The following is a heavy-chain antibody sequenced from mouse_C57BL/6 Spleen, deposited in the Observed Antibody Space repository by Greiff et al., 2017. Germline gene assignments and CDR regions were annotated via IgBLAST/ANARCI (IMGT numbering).Heavy chain of an antibody. V-gene: IGHV1-69*01. J-gene: IGHJ4*01. CDR3: ARSIYYGSSSYYAMDY. D-gene: IGHD1-1*01. CDR1: GYTFTSYW. Sequence: QVQLQQPGAELVMPGASVKLSCKASGYTFTSYWMHWVKQRPGQGLEWIGEIDPSDIYTNYNQKFKGKSTLTVDKSSSTAYMQLSSLTSEDSAVYYCARSIYYGSSSYYAMDYWGQGTSVTVSS. CDR2: IDPSDIYT.